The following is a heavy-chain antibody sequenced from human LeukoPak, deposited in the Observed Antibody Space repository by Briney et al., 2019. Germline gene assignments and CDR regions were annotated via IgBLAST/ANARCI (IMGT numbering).Heavy chain of an antibody. V-gene: IGHV3-74*01. D-gene: IGHD5/OR15-5a*01. CDR1: GFTFSSYW. J-gene: IGHJ6*02. CDR2: TNSDDSVT. Sequence: PGGSLRLSCAASGFTFSSYWMHWVRQAPGKGLVWVSRTNSDDSVTNYADSVKGRFTISRDNAKNTLYLQMSSLRVEDTAVYFCVRLSFYADVSPASPHAYGMDVWGQGTTVTVSS. CDR3: VRLSFYADVSPASPHAYGMDV.